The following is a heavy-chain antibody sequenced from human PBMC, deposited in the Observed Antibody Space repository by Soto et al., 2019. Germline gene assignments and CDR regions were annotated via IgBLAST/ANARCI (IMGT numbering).Heavy chain of an antibody. CDR1: GGPMNSYY. Sequence: QVQLQESGPGLVKPSETLSLTCTVSGGPMNSYYWSWIRQPPGKGLEYIGYIFYGGSPTYNPSVKSRVTISVDSSKNQFSLTRTSVAAADTAVYYCARMGRFCSGGSCYSRGLDPWGQGVLVTVSS. V-gene: IGHV4-59*01. J-gene: IGHJ5*02. CDR2: IFYGGSP. D-gene: IGHD2-15*01. CDR3: ARMGRFCSGGSCYSRGLDP.